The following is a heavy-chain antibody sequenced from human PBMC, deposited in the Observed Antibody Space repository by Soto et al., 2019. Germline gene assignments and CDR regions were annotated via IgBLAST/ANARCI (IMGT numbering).Heavy chain of an antibody. Sequence: ASVKVSCKASGYTFTSYAMHWVRQAPGQRLEWMGWINAGNGNTKYSQKFQGRVTITRDTSASTAYMELSSLRSEDTAVYYCARLYSSSTLRANNWFDPWGQGTLVTVSS. J-gene: IGHJ5*02. V-gene: IGHV1-3*01. D-gene: IGHD6-13*01. CDR2: INAGNGNT. CDR1: GYTFTSYA. CDR3: ARLYSSSTLRANNWFDP.